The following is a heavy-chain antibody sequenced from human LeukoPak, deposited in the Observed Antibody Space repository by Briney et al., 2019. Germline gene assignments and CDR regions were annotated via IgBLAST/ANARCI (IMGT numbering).Heavy chain of an antibody. J-gene: IGHJ4*02. CDR2: ISSSGSTI. Sequence: GGSLRLSCAASGFTFSSYEMNWVRQAPGKGLEWVSYISSSGSTIYYADSVKGRFTISRDNAKNLPYLQMDSLRVEDTAIYYCARDPRTVRIWGQGTLVTVSS. CDR3: ARDPRTVRI. CDR1: GFTFSSYE. V-gene: IGHV3-48*03. D-gene: IGHD1-1*01.